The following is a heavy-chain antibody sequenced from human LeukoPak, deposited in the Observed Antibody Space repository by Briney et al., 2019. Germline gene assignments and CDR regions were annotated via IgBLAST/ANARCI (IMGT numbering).Heavy chain of an antibody. V-gene: IGHV5-51*01. J-gene: IGHJ3*02. Sequence: GESLKISCKGSGYSFTSYWIGWVRQMPGKGLEWMGIIYPGDSDTRYSPSFQGQVTISADKSISTAYLQWSSLKASDTAMYYCARQPIGGYYDSTGYPTDAFDIWGQGTMVTVSS. CDR1: GYSFTSYW. CDR3: ARQPIGGYYDSTGYPTDAFDI. CDR2: IYPGDSDT. D-gene: IGHD3-22*01.